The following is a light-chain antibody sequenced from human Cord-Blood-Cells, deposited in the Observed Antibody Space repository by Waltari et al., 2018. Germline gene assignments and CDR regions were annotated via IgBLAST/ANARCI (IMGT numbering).Light chain of an antibody. CDR3: QAWDSSTPAVV. CDR2: HDS. CDR1: KLGDKY. J-gene: IGLJ2*01. Sequence: SYELTQPPSVSVSPGQTASITCSGDKLGDKYACWYQQKPGQYPVLVIYHDSKRPSGHPERFSVANAGNTAPLTISGTQAMDEADYCCQAWDSSTPAVVFGGGTKLTVL. V-gene: IGLV3-1*01.